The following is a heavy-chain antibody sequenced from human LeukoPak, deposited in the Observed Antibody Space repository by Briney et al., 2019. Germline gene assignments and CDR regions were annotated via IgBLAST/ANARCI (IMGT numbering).Heavy chain of an antibody. Sequence: KPSETLSLTCTVSGGSISSGGYYWSWIRQHPGKGLEWIGYIYYSGSTYYNPSLKSRVTISVDTSKNQFSLKLSSVTAADTAVYYCARGAVEEQNWFDPWGQGTLVTVSS. CDR3: ARGAVEEQNWFDP. V-gene: IGHV4-31*03. J-gene: IGHJ5*02. CDR2: IYYSGST. D-gene: IGHD1/OR15-1a*01. CDR1: GGSISSGGYY.